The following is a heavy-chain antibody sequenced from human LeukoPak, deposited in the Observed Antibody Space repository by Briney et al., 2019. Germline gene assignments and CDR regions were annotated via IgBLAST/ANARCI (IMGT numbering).Heavy chain of an antibody. D-gene: IGHD1-26*01. CDR1: GYSFTSYW. CDR3: ARHNEGATLFVDY. Sequence: GESLKISCQGSGYSFTSYWIGWVRQMPGKGLEWMGIIYPRDSDTRYSPSFQGQVTISADKSISTAYLQWSSLKASDTAMYYCARHNEGATLFVDYWGQGTLVTVSS. CDR2: IYPRDSDT. V-gene: IGHV5-51*01. J-gene: IGHJ4*02.